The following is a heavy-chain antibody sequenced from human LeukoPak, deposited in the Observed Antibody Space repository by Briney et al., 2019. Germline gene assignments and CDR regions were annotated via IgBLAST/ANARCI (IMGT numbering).Heavy chain of an antibody. D-gene: IGHD3-10*01. CDR1: GYTLTELS. CDR2: FDPEDGET. Sequence: ASVKVSRKVSGYTLTELSMHWVRQAPGKGLEWMGGFDPEDGETIYAQKFQGRVTMTEDTSTDTAYMELSSLRSEDTAVYYCATDVTMVRAILHYWGQGTLVTVSS. J-gene: IGHJ4*02. CDR3: ATDVTMVRAILHY. V-gene: IGHV1-24*01.